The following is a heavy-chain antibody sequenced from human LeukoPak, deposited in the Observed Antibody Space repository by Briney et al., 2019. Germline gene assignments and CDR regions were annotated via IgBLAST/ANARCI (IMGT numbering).Heavy chain of an antibody. Sequence: PSETLSLTCAVSGGSISSGGYYWSWIRQHPGMGLEWIGYIYYSGSTYYNPSLKSRVTISVDTSKNQFSLKLSSVTAADTAVYYCARIEQQLVAFDPWGQGTLVTVSS. CDR1: GGSISSGGYY. D-gene: IGHD6-13*01. J-gene: IGHJ5*02. CDR3: ARIEQQLVAFDP. V-gene: IGHV4-31*11. CDR2: IYYSGST.